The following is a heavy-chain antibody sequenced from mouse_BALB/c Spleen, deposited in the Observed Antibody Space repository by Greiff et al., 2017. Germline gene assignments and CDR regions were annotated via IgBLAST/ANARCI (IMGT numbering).Heavy chain of an antibody. D-gene: IGHD2-3*01. CDR1: GFTFSSYG. CDR2: ISSGGSYT. J-gene: IGHJ2*01. V-gene: IGHV5-6*01. CDR3: ASDGYSLDY. Sequence: EVHLVESGGDLVKPGGSLKLSCAASGFTFSSYGMSWVRQTPDKRLEWVATISSGGSYTYYPDSVKGRFTISRDNAKNTLYLQMSSLKSEDTAMYYCASDGYSLDYWGQGTTLTVSS.